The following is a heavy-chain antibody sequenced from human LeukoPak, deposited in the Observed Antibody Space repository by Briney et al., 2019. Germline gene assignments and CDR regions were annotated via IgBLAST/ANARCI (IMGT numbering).Heavy chain of an antibody. Sequence: GASVKVSCKASGYTFTSYGISWVRQAPGKGLEWMGGFDPEDGETIYAQKFQGRVTMTEDTSTDTAYMELSSLRSEDTAVYYCATDLRGNIVRTWFDPWGQGTLVTVSS. CDR3: ATDLRGNIVRTWFDP. D-gene: IGHD2/OR15-2a*01. J-gene: IGHJ5*02. V-gene: IGHV1-24*01. CDR2: FDPEDGET. CDR1: GYTFTSYG.